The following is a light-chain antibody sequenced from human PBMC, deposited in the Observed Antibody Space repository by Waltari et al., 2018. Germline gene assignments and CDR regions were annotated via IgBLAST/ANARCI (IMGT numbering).Light chain of an antibody. Sequence: QSALTQPASVSGSPGQSITISCTGTSSDVGGYNYVSWYQQHPGQAPKLMIYDVSNRPSGVSNRFSGSTSGNTASLTISGLQAEDEADYYCSSYTSSRDVVFGGGTKLTVL. CDR3: SSYTSSRDVV. V-gene: IGLV2-14*01. J-gene: IGLJ2*01. CDR2: DVS. CDR1: SSDVGGYNY.